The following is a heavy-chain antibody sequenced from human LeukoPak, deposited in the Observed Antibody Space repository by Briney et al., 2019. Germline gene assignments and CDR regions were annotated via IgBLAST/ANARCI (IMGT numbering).Heavy chain of an antibody. Sequence: SETLSLTCTVSGFSVTTDSYCWGWIRQPPGKGLEWIGYDYCGGNTNYDPSLKRRVTISVDTSKNQFSLTLTSVTAADTAVYFCARLKDFTGKEYYFFDLWGRGTLVTVSS. D-gene: IGHD2/OR15-2a*01. CDR1: GFSVTTDSYC. V-gene: IGHV4-61*01. CDR3: ARLKDFTGKEYYFFDL. CDR2: DYCGGNT. J-gene: IGHJ2*01.